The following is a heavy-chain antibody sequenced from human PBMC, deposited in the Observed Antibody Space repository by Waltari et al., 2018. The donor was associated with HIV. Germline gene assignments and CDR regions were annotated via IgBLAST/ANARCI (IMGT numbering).Heavy chain of an antibody. J-gene: IGHJ4*01. CDR3: ANACGVVSGAPKFFDC. Sequence: EVQLLESGGKLVPPGGSLRLSCEVTGFTFSNYFMNWVRQAPGKGPEWGLGVDSVGECEFYGDSLKGRAHVCRDNTKNTMFLEITNHKVEDTATYYCANACGVVSGAPKFFDCWGRGTLVSVSS. V-gene: IGHV3-7*03. D-gene: IGHD2-21*01. CDR2: VDSVGECE. CDR1: GFTFSNYF.